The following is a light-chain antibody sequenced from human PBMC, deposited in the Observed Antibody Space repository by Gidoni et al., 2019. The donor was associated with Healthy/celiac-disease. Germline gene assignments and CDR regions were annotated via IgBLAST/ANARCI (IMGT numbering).Light chain of an antibody. CDR1: QSVSSY. Sequence: EIVLTQSPATLSLSPGERATLSCRASQSVSSYLAWYQQKPGQAPRLLIYDAANRATGIPARFSGSGSGTEFTLTISSLEPEDFAVYYCQQRSNWPPTFXQXTKLXIK. CDR2: DAA. CDR3: QQRSNWPPT. J-gene: IGKJ2*01. V-gene: IGKV3-11*01.